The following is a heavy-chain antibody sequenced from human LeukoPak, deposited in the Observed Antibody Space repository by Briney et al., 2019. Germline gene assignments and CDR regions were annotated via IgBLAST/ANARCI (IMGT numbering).Heavy chain of an antibody. D-gene: IGHD5-12*01. CDR1: GDSISSGDYY. J-gene: IGHJ4*02. Sequence: SQTLSLTCTVSGDSISSGDYYWSWIRQPAGKGLEWIGRISSSGSTNYNPSLKSRVTISVDTSKNQFSLKLSSVTAADTAVYYCASYSGYDYVNDDYWGQGTLVTVSS. CDR2: ISSSGST. CDR3: ASYSGYDYVNDDY. V-gene: IGHV4-61*02.